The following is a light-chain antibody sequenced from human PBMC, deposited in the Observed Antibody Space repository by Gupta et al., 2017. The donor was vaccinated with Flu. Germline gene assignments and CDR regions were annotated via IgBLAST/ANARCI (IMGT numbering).Light chain of an antibody. J-gene: IGKJ5*01. CDR1: QSLSSY. V-gene: IGKV3-11*01. Sequence: EVVLTQSPATLSLSPGDRATLSCRASQSLSSYLAWYQQKPDQAPRLLIYDATSRATGIPARFSGSGSGTDFTLSISSLEPEDFAVYYCQQRTNWPAFGQGTRLEIK. CDR2: DAT. CDR3: QQRTNWPA.